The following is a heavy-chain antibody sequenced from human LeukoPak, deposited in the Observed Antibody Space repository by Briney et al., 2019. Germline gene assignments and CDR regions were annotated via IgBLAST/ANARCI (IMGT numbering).Heavy chain of an antibody. Sequence: GGSLRLSCAASGFIFSNYWMNWVRQTPGKGLEWVAIIKQDGSKTYFADSVKGRFTISRDNAKNSLFLQMNSLRVDDTALYYCAGGGGFLIEFWGQGTLVTVSS. J-gene: IGHJ4*02. CDR3: AGGGGFLIEF. CDR2: IKQDGSKT. D-gene: IGHD2-15*01. CDR1: GFIFSNYW. V-gene: IGHV3-7*04.